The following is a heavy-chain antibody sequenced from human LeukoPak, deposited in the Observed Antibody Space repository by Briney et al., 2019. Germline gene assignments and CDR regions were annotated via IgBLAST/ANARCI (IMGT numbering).Heavy chain of an antibody. Sequence: GESLKISCNSSGYIYTSYWIGWVRQMPGKGLEWMGIVYPGDSDTRYSPSFQGQVTISADKSISTAYLQWSSLKASDTAMYYCARQPGGSADHGFDLWGRGTLVTVSS. J-gene: IGHJ2*01. V-gene: IGHV5-51*01. CDR1: GYIYTSYW. D-gene: IGHD3-10*01. CDR2: VYPGDSDT. CDR3: ARQPGGSADHGFDL.